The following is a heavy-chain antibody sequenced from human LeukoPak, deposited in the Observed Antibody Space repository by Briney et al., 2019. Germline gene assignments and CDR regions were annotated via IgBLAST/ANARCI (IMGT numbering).Heavy chain of an antibody. D-gene: IGHD1-26*01. V-gene: IGHV3-9*01. CDR1: GFTFDDYA. CDR2: ISWNSGSI. Sequence: PGGSLRLSCAASGFTFDDYAMHWVRQAPGEGLEWVSGISWNSGSIGYADSVKGRFTISRDNAKNSLYLQMNSLRAEDTALYYCAKGEGAIDYWGQGTLVTVSS. CDR3: AKGEGAIDY. J-gene: IGHJ4*02.